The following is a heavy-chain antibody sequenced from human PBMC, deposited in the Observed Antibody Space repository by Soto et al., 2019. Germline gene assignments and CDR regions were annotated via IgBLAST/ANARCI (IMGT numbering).Heavy chain of an antibody. CDR2: ISAYNGNT. V-gene: IGHV1-18*01. CDR1: GYTFTSYG. Sequence: GASVKVSCKASGYTFTSYGISWVRQAPGQGLERMGWISAYNGNTNYAQKLQGRVTMTTDTSTSTAYMELRSLRSDDTAVYYCATTVTTPPYRNGMDVWGQGTTVTVSS. J-gene: IGHJ6*02. CDR3: ATTVTTPPYRNGMDV. D-gene: IGHD4-17*01.